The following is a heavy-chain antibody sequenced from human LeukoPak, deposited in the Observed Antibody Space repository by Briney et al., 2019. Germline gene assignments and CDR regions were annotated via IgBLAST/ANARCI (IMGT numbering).Heavy chain of an antibody. V-gene: IGHV3-33*01. D-gene: IGHD3-9*01. CDR3: ARDLTPTYFDWLPHPNYYYYGMDV. CDR1: GVTVCSYS. Sequence: QPGGALRLSCAASGVTVCSYSVHWVCHGPGKGLEWVSVIWYDGSTKYYAGSVKGRFTISRDNTKSTLYLQMNSLRAEDTAVYYCARDLTPTYFDWLPHPNYYYYGMDVWGQGTTVTVSS. J-gene: IGHJ6*02. CDR2: IWYDGSTK.